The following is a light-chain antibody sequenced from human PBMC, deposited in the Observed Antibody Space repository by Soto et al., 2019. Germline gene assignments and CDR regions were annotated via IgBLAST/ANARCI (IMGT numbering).Light chain of an antibody. V-gene: IGKV4-1*01. J-gene: IGKJ2*01. Sequence: DIVMTQSPDSLAMSLGERVTIHCKSSQSVLYSSNNRNYFAWYQQKPGQPPKLLIYWASTRESGVPDRFSGSGSGTDFTLSISSLQAADVAVYYCQQYYSSPFTFGQGTKLEI. CDR3: QQYYSSPFT. CDR1: QSVLYSSNNRNY. CDR2: WAS.